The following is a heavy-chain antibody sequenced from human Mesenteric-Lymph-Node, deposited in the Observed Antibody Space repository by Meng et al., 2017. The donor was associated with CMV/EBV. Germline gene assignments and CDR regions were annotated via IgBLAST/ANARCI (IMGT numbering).Heavy chain of an antibody. J-gene: IGHJ6*02. CDR2: IYYSGST. CDR1: GGSISSGDYY. Sequence: SETLSLTCTVSGGSISSGDYYWSWIRQPPGKGLEWIGYIYYSGSTYYNPSLKSRVTISVDTSKSQFSLKLSSVTAADTAVYYCARDRLAAAGDYYYGMDVWGQGTTVTVSS. CDR3: ARDRLAAAGDYYYGMDV. D-gene: IGHD6-13*01. V-gene: IGHV4-30-4*08.